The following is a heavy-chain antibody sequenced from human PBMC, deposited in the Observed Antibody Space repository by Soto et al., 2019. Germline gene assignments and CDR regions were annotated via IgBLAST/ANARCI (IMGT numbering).Heavy chain of an antibody. D-gene: IGHD2-15*01. V-gene: IGHV1-69*06. Sequence: SVKVSCKASGGTISSYAISWVRQAPGQGLEWMGGIIPIFGTANYAQKFQGRVTITADKSTSTAYMELSSLRFEDTAVYYCARTKNLGYCSGGSCSVGGHWFDPWGQGTLVTVPS. CDR1: GGTISSYA. CDR3: ARTKNLGYCSGGSCSVGGHWFDP. J-gene: IGHJ5*02. CDR2: IIPIFGTA.